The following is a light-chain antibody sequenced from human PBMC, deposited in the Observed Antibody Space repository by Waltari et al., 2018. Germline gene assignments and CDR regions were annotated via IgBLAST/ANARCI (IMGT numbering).Light chain of an antibody. Sequence: QSALPHPPPVPGSPGQSVPTFSPGTSIDVGGYNSFSWYQEHPGQAPRVIIYDVSDRPSGVSDRFSGSKSGNTASLTISGLQAEDEADYYCSSQSSNNVVLFGGGTKLTVL. J-gene: IGLJ2*01. CDR2: DVS. V-gene: IGLV2-14*01. CDR3: SSQSSNNVVL. CDR1: SIDVGGYNS.